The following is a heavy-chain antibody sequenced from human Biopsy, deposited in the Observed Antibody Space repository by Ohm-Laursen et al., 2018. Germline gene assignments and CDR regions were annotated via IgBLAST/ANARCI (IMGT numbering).Heavy chain of an antibody. J-gene: IGHJ1*01. D-gene: IGHD3-9*01. V-gene: IGHV1-69*06. CDR3: ATKLTGYFHH. CDR1: GGTFGNYA. CDR2: IITFFRTV. Sequence: SVKVSCKFSGGTFGNYAISWVRQAPGQGLEWMGGIITFFRTVNYAQKFQGRVTVAADTSMSTATMELRSLRSDDTAVYYCATKLTGYFHHWGQGTLVIVSS.